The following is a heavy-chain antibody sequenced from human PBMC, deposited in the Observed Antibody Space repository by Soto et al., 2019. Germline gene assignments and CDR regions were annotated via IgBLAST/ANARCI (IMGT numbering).Heavy chain of an antibody. CDR2: IYPGDSDT. CDR3: AREETAWPLAYGLDV. D-gene: IGHD2-21*02. Sequence: GESLKISCKGSGYSFTIYWIGWVRQMPGKGLEWMGIIYPGDSDTRYSPSFQGQVTISADKSISTAYLQWSSLKASDTGVYYCAREETAWPLAYGLDVWGQGTTVTVSS. V-gene: IGHV5-51*01. CDR1: GYSFTIYW. J-gene: IGHJ6*02.